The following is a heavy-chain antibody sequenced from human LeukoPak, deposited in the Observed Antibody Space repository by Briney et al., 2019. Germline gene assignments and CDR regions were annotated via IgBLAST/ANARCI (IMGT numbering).Heavy chain of an antibody. CDR1: GGTFSPYA. CDR2: IIPIFGAA. Sequence: SVKVSSKASGGTFSPYAISWVRHAPGQGLEWMGGIIPIFGAANYAQKLQGRVTMTTDTSTSTAYMELRSLRSDDTAVYYCARVGGRTVVVDYWGQGTLVTVSS. J-gene: IGHJ4*02. CDR3: ARVGGRTVVVDY. V-gene: IGHV1-69*05. D-gene: IGHD4-23*01.